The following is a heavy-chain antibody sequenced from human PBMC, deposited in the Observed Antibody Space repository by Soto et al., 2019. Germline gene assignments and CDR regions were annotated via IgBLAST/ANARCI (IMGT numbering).Heavy chain of an antibody. CDR2: IYDSGST. V-gene: IGHV4-30-2*01. Sequence: TLSLTCAVSGGSISSGGYSWSWIRQPPGKGLEWIGYIYDSGSTYYNPSLKSRVTISVDRSKNQFSLKLSSVTAADTAVYYCARHTPAISISDHWGQGTLVTVSS. D-gene: IGHD2-15*01. CDR3: ARHTPAISISDH. J-gene: IGHJ4*02. CDR1: GGSISSGGYS.